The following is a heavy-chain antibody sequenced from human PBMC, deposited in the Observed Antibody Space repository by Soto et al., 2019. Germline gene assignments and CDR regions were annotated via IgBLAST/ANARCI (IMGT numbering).Heavy chain of an antibody. Sequence: PSETLSLTCTVSGGSISSGGYYWSWIRQHPGKGLEWIGYIYYSGSTYYNPSLKSRVTISVDTSKNQFSLKLSSVTAADTAVYYCARKVITKDYFDYWGQGTLVTVSS. CDR2: IYYSGST. J-gene: IGHJ4*02. CDR3: ARKVITKDYFDY. D-gene: IGHD3-22*01. CDR1: GGSISSGGYY. V-gene: IGHV4-31*03.